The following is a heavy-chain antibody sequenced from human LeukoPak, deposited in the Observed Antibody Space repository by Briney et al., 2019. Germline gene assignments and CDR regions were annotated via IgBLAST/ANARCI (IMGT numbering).Heavy chain of an antibody. J-gene: IGHJ6*03. CDR3: ARGLNYYDSSGFYLLYYYYYYMDV. CDR1: GFTFSRYA. V-gene: IGHV3-64*01. D-gene: IGHD3-22*01. Sequence: PGGSLRLPCAASGFTFSRYAMHWVRQAPGKGLEYVSAISSNGGSTYYANSVKGRFTISRDNSKNTLYLQMGSLRAEDMAVYYCARGLNYYDSSGFYLLYYYYYYMDVWGKGTTVTVSS. CDR2: ISSNGGST.